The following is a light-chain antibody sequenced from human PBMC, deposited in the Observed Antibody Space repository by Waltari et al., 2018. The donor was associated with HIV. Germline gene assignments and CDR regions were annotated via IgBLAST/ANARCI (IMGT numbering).Light chain of an antibody. V-gene: IGKV4-1*01. CDR2: WAS. Sequence: QSPDSLAVSLGERATINCKSSQSVLYSSNNKNYLAWYQQKPGQPPKLLIYWASTRESGVPDRFSGSGSGTDFTLTISSLQAEDVAVYYCQQYYSTPFTFGPGTKVDIK. J-gene: IGKJ3*01. CDR3: QQYYSTPFT. CDR1: QSVLYSSNNKNY.